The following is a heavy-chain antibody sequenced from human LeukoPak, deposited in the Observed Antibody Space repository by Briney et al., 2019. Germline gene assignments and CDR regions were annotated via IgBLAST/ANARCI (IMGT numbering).Heavy chain of an antibody. CDR3: ARDHDIMGSYYYHYMDV. CDR1: GFTFSSYG. V-gene: IGHV3-23*01. D-gene: IGHD5-12*01. Sequence: GGTLRLSCAASGFTFSSYGMSWVRQAPGKGLEWGSGVSGGGGSTYCVDSVKGRFTISRDNSENTLYLQMNSLRAEDTAVYYCARDHDIMGSYYYHYMDVWGKGTTVTVSS. CDR2: VSGGGGST. J-gene: IGHJ6*03.